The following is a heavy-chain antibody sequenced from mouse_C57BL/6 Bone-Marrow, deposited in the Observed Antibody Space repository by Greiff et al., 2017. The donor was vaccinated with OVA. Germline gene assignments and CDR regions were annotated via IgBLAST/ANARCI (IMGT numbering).Heavy chain of an antibody. V-gene: IGHV1-26*01. J-gene: IGHJ4*01. D-gene: IGHD1-1*01. CDR1: GYTFTDYY. CDR2: IIPNNGGT. Sequence: EVQLQQSGPELVKPGASVKISCKASGYTFTDYYMNWVKQSHGRSLEWIGDIIPNNGGTSYNQKFKGKATLTVDKSSSTAYMELRSLTSEDSAVYYCAREVDYYGSSPYAMDYWGQGTSVTVSS. CDR3: AREVDYYGSSPYAMDY.